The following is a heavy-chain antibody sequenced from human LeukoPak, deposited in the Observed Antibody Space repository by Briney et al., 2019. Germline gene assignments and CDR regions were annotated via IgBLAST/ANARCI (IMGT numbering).Heavy chain of an antibody. J-gene: IGHJ5*02. CDR2: ISYDGSNK. V-gene: IGHV3-30*07. CDR1: GFTFSSYA. Sequence: GGSLRLSCAASGFTFSSYAMHWVRQAPGKGLEWVAVISYDGSNKYYADSVKGRFTISRDNSKNTFYLQMNTLRADDTAVYYCAKGSGSGWYGWFAPWGQGTQVTVSS. D-gene: IGHD6-19*01. CDR3: AKGSGSGWYGWFAP.